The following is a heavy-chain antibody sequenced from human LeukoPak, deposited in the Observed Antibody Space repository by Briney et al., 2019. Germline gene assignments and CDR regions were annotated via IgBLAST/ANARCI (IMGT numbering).Heavy chain of an antibody. V-gene: IGHV3-33*01. D-gene: IGHD2-15*01. Sequence: GGSLRLSCAASGFTFSSYGMHWVRQAPGKGLEWVAVIWYDGSNKYYADSVKGRFTISRDNSKNTLYLQMNSLRAEDTAVYYCARVGVGTWASSWDHWGQGTLVTVSS. CDR3: ARVGVGTWASSWDH. CDR1: GFTFSSYG. J-gene: IGHJ4*02. CDR2: IWYDGSNK.